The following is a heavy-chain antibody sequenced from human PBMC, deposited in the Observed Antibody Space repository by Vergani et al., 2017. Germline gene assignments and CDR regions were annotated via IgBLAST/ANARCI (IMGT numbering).Heavy chain of an antibody. Sequence: QVQLVQSGAEVKKPGASVKVSCKASGYTFTSYAISWVRQAPGQGLEWMGRIIPILGIANYAQKFQGRATITADKSTSTAYMKLSSLGSEGTAVYYCAGEEAAAGTRGDYWGQGTLVTVSS. D-gene: IGHD6-13*01. CDR1: GYTFTSYA. CDR3: AGEEAAAGTRGDY. J-gene: IGHJ4*02. CDR2: IIPILGIA. V-gene: IGHV1-69*04.